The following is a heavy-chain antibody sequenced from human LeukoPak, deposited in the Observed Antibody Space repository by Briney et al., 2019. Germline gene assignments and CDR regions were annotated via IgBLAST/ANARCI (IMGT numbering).Heavy chain of an antibody. Sequence: PGGSLSLSCAASGYTFSSYDMTWVRQPPGKGLEWVSSINRSGGSTYYADSLKGRFIASRDKSKRTRYRQMSGLRVEDTAVYHCATELAAAPGNKYFAYWGQGNLVTVSS. CDR1: GYTFSSYD. V-gene: IGHV3-23*01. CDR2: INRSGGST. J-gene: IGHJ4*02. CDR3: ATELAAAPGNKYFAY. D-gene: IGHD6-13*01.